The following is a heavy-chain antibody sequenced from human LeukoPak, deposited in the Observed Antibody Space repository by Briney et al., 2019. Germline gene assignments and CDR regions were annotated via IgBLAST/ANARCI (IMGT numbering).Heavy chain of an antibody. CDR2: INPNSGGT. CDR1: GYTFTGYY. J-gene: IGHJ4*02. Sequence: GASVKVSCKASGYTFTGYYMHWVRQAPGQGLEWMGWINPNSGGTNYAQKFQGRVTITRNTSISTAYMELSSLRSDDTAVYYCASHGSSWYYFDYWGQGTLVTVSS. D-gene: IGHD6-13*01. V-gene: IGHV1-2*02. CDR3: ASHGSSWYYFDY.